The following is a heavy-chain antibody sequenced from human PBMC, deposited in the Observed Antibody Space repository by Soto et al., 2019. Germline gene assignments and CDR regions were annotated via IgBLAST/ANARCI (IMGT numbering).Heavy chain of an antibody. CDR1: GGSFSGYY. CDR2: INHSGST. CDR3: ARGRRVRGYSN. Sequence: QVQLQQWGAGLLKPSETLSLTCAVYGGSFSGYYWSWIRQPPGKGLEWIGEINHSGSTNYNPSLKRRVTISVDTSKNQFSLKLSSVTAADTAVYYCARGRRVRGYSNWGQGTLVTVSS. J-gene: IGHJ4*02. D-gene: IGHD5-12*01. V-gene: IGHV4-34*01.